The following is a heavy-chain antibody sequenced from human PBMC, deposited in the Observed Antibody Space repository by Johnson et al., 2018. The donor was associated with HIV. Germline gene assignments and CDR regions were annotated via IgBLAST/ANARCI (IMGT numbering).Heavy chain of an antibody. Sequence: VQLVESGGTLVKPGGSLSLSCAASGFTFINAWMTWVRQSPGKGLEWVGRIKSKTDGGTTDYAAPVKGSFTISRDDSKNTLYLQMNTLKTEDTALYYCTTVGGILGTYAFDIWGQGTMVTVSS. J-gene: IGHJ3*02. CDR2: IKSKTDGGTT. D-gene: IGHD2-8*02. V-gene: IGHV3-15*02. CDR1: GFTFINAW. CDR3: TTVGGILGTYAFDI.